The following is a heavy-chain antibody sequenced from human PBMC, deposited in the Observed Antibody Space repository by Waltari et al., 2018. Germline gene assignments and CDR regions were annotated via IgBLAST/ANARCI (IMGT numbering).Heavy chain of an antibody. D-gene: IGHD3-10*01. J-gene: IGHJ6*02. CDR1: GFTFSSYS. CDR2: ISSSSSYI. V-gene: IGHV3-21*01. CDR3: ARDEVQGVIDGIDV. Sequence: EVQLVESGGGLVKPGGSLRLSCAASGFTFSSYSMNWVRQAPGKGLEWVSSISSSSSYIYYADSVKGRFTISRDNAKNSLYLQMNSLRAEDTAVYYCARDEVQGVIDGIDVWGQGTTVTVSS.